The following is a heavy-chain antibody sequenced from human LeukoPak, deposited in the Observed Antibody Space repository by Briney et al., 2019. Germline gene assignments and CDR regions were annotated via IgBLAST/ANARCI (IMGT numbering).Heavy chain of an antibody. J-gene: IGHJ4*02. D-gene: IGHD3-22*01. Sequence: ASVKVSCKVSGHTLTELAIHWVRQAPGQGLEWMGGFVPDEDETIYAQKFQGRVTITADESTSTAYMELSSLRSEDTAVYYCARETYYDSSGYMVYWGQGTLVTVSS. V-gene: IGHV1-24*01. CDR2: FVPDEDET. CDR1: GHTLTELA. CDR3: ARETYYDSSGYMVY.